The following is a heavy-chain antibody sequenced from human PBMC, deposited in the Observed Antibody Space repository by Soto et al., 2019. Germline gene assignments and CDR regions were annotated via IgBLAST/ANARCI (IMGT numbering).Heavy chain of an antibody. CDR1: GFNVSSNY. Sequence: GGSLRLSCAASGFNVSSNYMTWVRQAPGKGLEWVSVFYSGGRTYYADSVKGRFTISRDNSKNTLYLQMNSLRAEDTAVYYCARDKTSYYDVIGIFDIWGQGTMVTVSS. CDR3: ARDKTSYYDVIGIFDI. D-gene: IGHD3-22*01. J-gene: IGHJ3*02. CDR2: FYSGGRT. V-gene: IGHV3-53*01.